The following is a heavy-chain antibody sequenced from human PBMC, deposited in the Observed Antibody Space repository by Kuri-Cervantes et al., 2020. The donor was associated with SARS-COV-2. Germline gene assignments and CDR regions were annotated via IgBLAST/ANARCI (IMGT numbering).Heavy chain of an antibody. D-gene: IGHD3-9*01. J-gene: IGHJ4*02. Sequence: ASVKVSCKASGCTFTSYGISWVRQAPGQGLEWMGWISAYNGNTNYAQKLQGRVTMTTDTSTSTAYMELSSLRSEDTAVYYCARGGLRYFDWLPDQDYFDYWGQGTLVTVSS. CDR2: ISAYNGNT. V-gene: IGHV1-18*01. CDR3: ARGGLRYFDWLPDQDYFDY. CDR1: GCTFTSYG.